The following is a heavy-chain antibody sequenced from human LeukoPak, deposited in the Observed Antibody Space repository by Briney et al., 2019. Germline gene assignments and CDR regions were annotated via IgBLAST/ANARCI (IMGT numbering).Heavy chain of an antibody. Sequence: SETLSLTCDVYGDSFSGYYWTWIRQTPEKGLKWIGEIIHNGSRSVNPSLESRVTISVDTSKNQFSLKLTSVTAADTSVYYCVRGFCRGDSCYSAEYFQHWGQGTLVTVSS. V-gene: IGHV4-34*01. CDR2: IIHNGSR. D-gene: IGHD2-15*01. CDR1: GDSFSGYY. CDR3: VRGFCRGDSCYSAEYFQH. J-gene: IGHJ1*01.